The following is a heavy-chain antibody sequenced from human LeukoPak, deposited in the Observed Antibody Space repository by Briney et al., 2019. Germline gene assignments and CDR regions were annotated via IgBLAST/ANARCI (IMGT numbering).Heavy chain of an antibody. CDR3: ARDSVPETYDSSGYYHAFDI. CDR2: IYTSGST. V-gene: IGHV4-4*07. Sequence: SETLSLTCTVSGGSISSYYWSWIRQPAGKGLEWIGRIYTSGSTNYNPSLKSRVTMSVDTSKNQFSLKLSSVTAADTAVYYCARDSVPETYDSSGYYHAFDIWGQGTTVTVSS. D-gene: IGHD3-22*01. J-gene: IGHJ3*02. CDR1: GGSISSYY.